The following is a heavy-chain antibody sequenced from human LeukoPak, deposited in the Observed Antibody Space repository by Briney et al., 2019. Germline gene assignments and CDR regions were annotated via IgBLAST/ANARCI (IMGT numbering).Heavy chain of an antibody. CDR2: IHSSGTVK. J-gene: IGHJ4*02. CDR1: RFPFSIYE. Sequence: GGSLRLSCVVSRFPFSIYEMNWVRQAPGKGLEWVSNIHSSGTVKYYSDSVKGRFSISRGNAMSSLYLQMNSLRVEDTAVYYCALLTVASDFDYWGQGALVTVSS. D-gene: IGHD5-12*01. V-gene: IGHV3-48*03. CDR3: ALLTVASDFDY.